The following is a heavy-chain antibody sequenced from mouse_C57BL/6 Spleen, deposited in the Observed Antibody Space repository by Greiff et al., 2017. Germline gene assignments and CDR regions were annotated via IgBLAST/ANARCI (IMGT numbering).Heavy chain of an antibody. CDR2: INYDGSST. CDR1: GSTFSDYY. Sequence: EVQLVESEGGLVQPGSSMKLSCTASGSTFSDYYLALVRQVPEKGLEWVAHINYDGSSTYYRDCLKSHFIMSRDNAKNILYLQMSSLKSEDTATYYCARDRVYDDDEGYFDVWGTGTTVTVSS. CDR3: ARDRVYDDDEGYFDV. J-gene: IGHJ1*03. D-gene: IGHD2-4*01. V-gene: IGHV5-16*01.